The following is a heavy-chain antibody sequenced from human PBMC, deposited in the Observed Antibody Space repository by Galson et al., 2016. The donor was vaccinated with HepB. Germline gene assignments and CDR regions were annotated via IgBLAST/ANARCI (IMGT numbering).Heavy chain of an antibody. CDR3: ARVVELGRGMHV. Sequence: CAISGDSVSNNPAAWNWFRQSPSRGLEWLGRTFYRSTWQNDHAESVISRIAINQDTSKNQVSLHLKSVTPEATAVYYCARVVELGRGMHVLGQGTAVTVS. CDR1: GDSVSNNPAA. D-gene: IGHD5-24*01. CDR2: TFYRSTWQN. J-gene: IGHJ6*02. V-gene: IGHV6-1*01.